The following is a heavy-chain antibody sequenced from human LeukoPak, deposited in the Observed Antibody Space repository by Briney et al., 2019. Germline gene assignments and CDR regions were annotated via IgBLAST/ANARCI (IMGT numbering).Heavy chain of an antibody. Sequence: GASVKVSCKASGYTFTSYGISWVRQAPGQXXEWMGWISAYNDNTNYAQKLQGRVTMTTDTSTSTAYMELRSLRSDDTAVYYCARDLHDLRFLEWLLFPPLDYWGQGTLVTVSS. J-gene: IGHJ4*02. CDR1: GYTFTSYG. V-gene: IGHV1-18*01. D-gene: IGHD3-3*01. CDR2: ISAYNDNT. CDR3: ARDLHDLRFLEWLLFPPLDY.